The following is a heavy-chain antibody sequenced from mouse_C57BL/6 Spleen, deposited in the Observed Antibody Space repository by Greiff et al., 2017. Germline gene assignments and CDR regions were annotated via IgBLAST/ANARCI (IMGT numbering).Heavy chain of an antibody. CDR2: INPNNVGT. J-gene: IGHJ1*03. D-gene: IGHD1-1*01. Sequence: EVQLQQSGPELVKPGASVKISCKASGYTFTDYYMNWVKQSHGKSLEWIGDINPNNVGTSYNQKFKGKATLTVDKSSSTAYMELRSLTSEDSAVYYCAPYYGSSYWYFDVWGTGTTVTVSS. CDR3: APYYGSSYWYFDV. CDR1: GYTFTDYY. V-gene: IGHV1-26*01.